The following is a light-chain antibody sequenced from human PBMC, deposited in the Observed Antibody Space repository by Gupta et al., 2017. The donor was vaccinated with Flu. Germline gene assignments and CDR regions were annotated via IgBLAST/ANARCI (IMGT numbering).Light chain of an antibody. Sequence: QSVLTQPPSVCGAPGQRVTISCTGRSSNIGAGYDVHWYQQLPGTAPKLLIYGNSNRPSGVPDRFSGSKSGTSASLAITGLQAEDEADYYCQSYDSILSGVVFGGGTKLTVL. J-gene: IGLJ2*01. V-gene: IGLV1-40*01. CDR3: QSYDSILSGVV. CDR2: GNS. CDR1: SSNIGAGYD.